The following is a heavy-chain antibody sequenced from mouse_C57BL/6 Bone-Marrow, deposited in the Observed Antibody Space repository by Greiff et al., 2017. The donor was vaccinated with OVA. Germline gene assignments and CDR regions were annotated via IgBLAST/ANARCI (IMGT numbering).Heavy chain of an antibody. CDR2: ISSGGSYT. J-gene: IGHJ1*03. CDR3: ARHPSIYYGNWYFDV. Sequence: EVQRVESGGDLVKPGGSLKLSCAASGFTFSSYGMSWVRQTPDKRLEWVATISSGGSYTYYPDSVKGRFTISRDNAKNTLYLQMSSLKSEDTAMYYCARHPSIYYGNWYFDVWGTGTTVTVSS. V-gene: IGHV5-6*01. D-gene: IGHD2-1*01. CDR1: GFTFSSYG.